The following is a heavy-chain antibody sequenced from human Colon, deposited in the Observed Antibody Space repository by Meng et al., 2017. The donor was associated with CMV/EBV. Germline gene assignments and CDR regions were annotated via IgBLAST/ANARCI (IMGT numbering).Heavy chain of an antibody. D-gene: IGHD3-10*01. J-gene: IGHJ4*02. CDR3: ATISGGDFDF. CDR1: GYTFTGYF. CDR2: LNPNSGDT. V-gene: IGHV1-2*02. Sequence: VHLVQSGGEVKKPGAPVKVSCKTSGYTFTGYFMFWVRQAPGQGLEWMGSLNPNSGDTNSAQKFHGRLTMTRDTSIHTAYMELGSLRSDDTAIYYCATISGGDFDFWGQGTLVTVSS.